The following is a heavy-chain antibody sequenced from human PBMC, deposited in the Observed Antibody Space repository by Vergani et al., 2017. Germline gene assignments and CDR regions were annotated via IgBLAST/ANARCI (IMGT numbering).Heavy chain of an antibody. J-gene: IGHJ3*02. Sequence: QVQLQESGPGLVKPSQTLSLTCTVSGGFISSGSYYWSWIRQPAGKGLEWIGQIYPSGGSTNYNPSLKSRVTIAVDTSENTFWLKLTSVTAADTAVYYCARVLYMREAFDIWGQGTMVTVSS. CDR1: GGFISSGSYY. D-gene: IGHD2-2*01. CDR2: IYPSGGST. CDR3: ARVLYMREAFDI. V-gene: IGHV4-61*02.